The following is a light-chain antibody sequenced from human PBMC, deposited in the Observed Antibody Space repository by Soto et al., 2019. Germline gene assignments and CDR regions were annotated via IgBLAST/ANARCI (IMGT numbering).Light chain of an antibody. Sequence: QSALTQPASVSGSPGQSITISCTGTSSDVGGFNYVSWYQQHPGKAPKHIIFEVSHRPSGVSNRFSGSKSGNTASLTISGLQADDEADYYCTSYTSFSTVVVFGGGTKLTV. CDR1: SSDVGGFNY. CDR3: TSYTSFSTVVV. J-gene: IGLJ2*01. V-gene: IGLV2-14*01. CDR2: EVS.